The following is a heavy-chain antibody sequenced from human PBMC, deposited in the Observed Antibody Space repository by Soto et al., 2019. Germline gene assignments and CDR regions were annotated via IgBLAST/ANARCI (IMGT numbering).Heavy chain of an antibody. D-gene: IGHD2-2*01. CDR2: IIPIFGTA. CDR1: GGTFSSYA. CDR3: ARTLEDIVVVPAAQRDPYYYGMDV. J-gene: IGHJ6*02. V-gene: IGHV1-69*01. Sequence: QVQLVQSGAEVKKPGSSVKVSCKASGGTFSSYAISWVRQAPGQGLEWMGGIIPIFGTANYAQKFQGRVTITADESTSTAYMELSSLRSEDTAVYYCARTLEDIVVVPAAQRDPYYYGMDVWGQGTTVTVSS.